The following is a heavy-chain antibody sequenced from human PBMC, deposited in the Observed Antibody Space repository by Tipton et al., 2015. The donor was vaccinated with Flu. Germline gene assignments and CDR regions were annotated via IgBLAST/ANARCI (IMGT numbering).Heavy chain of an antibody. D-gene: IGHD2-2*01. CDR3: ARDRGSYALPGAFDI. V-gene: IGHV3-9*01. CDR2: ISWNSGSI. J-gene: IGHJ3*02. Sequence: SLRLSCAASGFTFDDYAMHWVRQAPGKGLEWVSGISWNSGSIGYADSVKGRFTISRDNAKNTLYLQMNSLRAEDTAVYYCARDRGSYALPGAFDIWGQRTMVSVSS. CDR1: GFTFDDYA.